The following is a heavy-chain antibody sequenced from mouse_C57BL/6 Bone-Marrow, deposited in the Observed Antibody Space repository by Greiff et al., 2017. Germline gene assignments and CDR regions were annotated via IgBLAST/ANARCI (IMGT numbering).Heavy chain of an antibody. CDR1: GFTFSSYA. J-gene: IGHJ4*01. V-gene: IGHV5-4*03. CDR3: ARSPITTVVENYAMDY. Sequence: EVKLVESGGGLVKPGGSLKLSCAASGFTFSSYAMSWVRQTPEKRLEWVATISDGGSYTYYPDNVKGRFTISRDNAKNNLYLQMSHLKSEDTAMYYCARSPITTVVENYAMDYWGQGTSVTVSS. CDR2: ISDGGSYT. D-gene: IGHD1-1*01.